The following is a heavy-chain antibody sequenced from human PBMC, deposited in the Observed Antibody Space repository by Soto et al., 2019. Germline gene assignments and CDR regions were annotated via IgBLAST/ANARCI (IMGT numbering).Heavy chain of an antibody. CDR3: ARDGHIVVVPAAQYGMDV. D-gene: IGHD2-2*01. Sequence: SETLSLTCTVSGGSISSGDYYWSWIRQPPGKGLEWIGYIYYSGSTYYNPSLKSRVTISVDTSKNQFSLKLSSVTAADTAVYYCARDGHIVVVPAAQYGMDVWGQGTTVTVSS. CDR2: IYYSGST. V-gene: IGHV4-30-4*01. J-gene: IGHJ6*02. CDR1: GGSISSGDYY.